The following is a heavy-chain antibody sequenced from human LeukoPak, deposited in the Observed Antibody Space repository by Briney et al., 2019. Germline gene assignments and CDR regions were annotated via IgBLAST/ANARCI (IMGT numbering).Heavy chain of an antibody. J-gene: IGHJ4*02. CDR2: ISGSGDST. CDR1: GFIFRHYA. V-gene: IGHV3-23*01. CDR3: AKASAMIVVVSKHFDY. Sequence: GGSLRLSCSASGFIFRHYAVNWVRQSPGKGLEWVSGISGSGDSTYYADSVKGRFTVSRDNSKNTLYLQMNSLTAADTAVYYCAKASAMIVVVSKHFDYWGQGTLVTVSS. D-gene: IGHD3-22*01.